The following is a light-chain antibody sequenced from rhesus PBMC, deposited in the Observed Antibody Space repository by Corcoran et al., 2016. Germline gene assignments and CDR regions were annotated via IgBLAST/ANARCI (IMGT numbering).Light chain of an antibody. CDR2: GAS. CDR1: QRVSSH. CDR3: LQTSNWPQYS. V-gene: IGKV3-24*04. Sequence: EIVMTQSPATLALSPGERATLSCGASQRVSSHLAWYQQKPGQEPRLHIYGASTRATGIPDWFSCSGSGTDFTLIISSLEPEDGGIYFCLQTSNWPQYSFGQGTKVEIK. J-gene: IGKJ2*01.